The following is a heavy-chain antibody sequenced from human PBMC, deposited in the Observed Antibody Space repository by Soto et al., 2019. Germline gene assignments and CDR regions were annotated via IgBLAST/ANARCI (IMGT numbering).Heavy chain of an antibody. CDR3: ASPRSRYCSSTSCYDGYYYGMDV. D-gene: IGHD2-2*01. V-gene: IGHV5-10-1*01. CDR2: IDPSDSYT. Sequence: GESLKISCKGSGYSFTSYWISWVRQMPGKGLEWMGRIDPSDSYTNYGPSFQGHVTISADKSISTAYLQWSSLKASDTAMYYCASPRSRYCSSTSCYDGYYYGMDVWGQGTTVTVAS. J-gene: IGHJ6*02. CDR1: GYSFTSYW.